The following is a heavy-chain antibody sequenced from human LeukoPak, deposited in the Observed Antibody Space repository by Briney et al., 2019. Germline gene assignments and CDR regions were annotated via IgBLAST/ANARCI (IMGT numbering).Heavy chain of an antibody. J-gene: IGHJ4*02. V-gene: IGHV3-23*01. D-gene: IGHD3-3*01. CDR3: AKDGYYDFCSDY. Sequence: GGSLRLSCAASGFTFSSYAMNWVRQAPGKGLEWVSAISGSGGSTYYADSVKGRFTISRDNSKNTLYLQMNSLGAEDTAVYYCAKDGYYDFCSDYWGPGTLVTVSS. CDR1: GFTFSSYA. CDR2: ISGSGGST.